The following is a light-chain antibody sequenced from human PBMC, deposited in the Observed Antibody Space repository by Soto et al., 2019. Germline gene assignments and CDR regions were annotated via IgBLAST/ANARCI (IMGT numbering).Light chain of an antibody. CDR1: QIISSN. CDR2: GAS. J-gene: IGKJ2*01. CDR3: QQSYKTPHT. V-gene: IGKV3-15*01. Sequence: DIVLTQSPATLSVSLGERVSLSCRASQIISSNLAWYQQKPGQIPRLLIYGASARAAGIPARFSGSGSGTEFTLTISSLQPEDFATYYCQQSYKTPHTFGQGTKLETK.